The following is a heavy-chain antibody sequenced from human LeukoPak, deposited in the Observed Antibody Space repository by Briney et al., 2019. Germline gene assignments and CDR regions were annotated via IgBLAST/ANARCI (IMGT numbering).Heavy chain of an antibody. D-gene: IGHD6-19*01. CDR3: ARGRYRIAVAGYFRH. V-gene: IGHV4-34*01. J-gene: IGHJ1*01. CDR2: INHSGST. Sequence: SETLSLTCAVYGGSFSGYYWSWIRQPPGKGLEWIGEINHSGSTNYNPSLKSRVTISIDTSKNQFFLKLTSVTAADMAVYYCARGRYRIAVAGYFRHWGQGTLVTVSS. CDR1: GGSFSGYY.